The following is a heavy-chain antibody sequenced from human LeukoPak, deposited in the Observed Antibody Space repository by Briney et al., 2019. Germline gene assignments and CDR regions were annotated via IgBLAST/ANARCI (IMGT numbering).Heavy chain of an antibody. Sequence: ASVKVSCKASGYTFTAYYMHWVRQAPGQGLEWMGWINPNSGGTNYAQKFQGRVTMTRDTSISTAYMELSRLRSDDTAVYYCASPACSGGSCYGWFDPWGQGTLVTVSS. CDR2: INPNSGGT. V-gene: IGHV1-2*02. D-gene: IGHD2-15*01. J-gene: IGHJ5*02. CDR3: ASPACSGGSCYGWFDP. CDR1: GYTFTAYY.